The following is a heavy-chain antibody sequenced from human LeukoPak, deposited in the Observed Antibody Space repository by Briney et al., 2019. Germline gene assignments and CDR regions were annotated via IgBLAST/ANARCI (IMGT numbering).Heavy chain of an antibody. J-gene: IGHJ4*02. Sequence: SQTLSLTCTVSGDSISSANYYWTWIRQPADKGLEWIGRISTSGSTSYDPSLKSRVTISVDTSKNQFSLNLNSVTAADTAVYYCARGGFPGYSTSWFYWGQGTLVTVSS. V-gene: IGHV4-61*02. D-gene: IGHD6-13*01. CDR3: ARGGFPGYSTSWFY. CDR1: GDSISSANYY. CDR2: ISTSGST.